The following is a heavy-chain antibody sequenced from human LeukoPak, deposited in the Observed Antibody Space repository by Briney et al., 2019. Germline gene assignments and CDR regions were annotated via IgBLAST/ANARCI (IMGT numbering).Heavy chain of an antibody. J-gene: IGHJ4*02. D-gene: IGHD3-10*01. Sequence: GGPLRLSCAASGFTFISYNMNWVREAPGKGLEWVSSTSSNSRNIYYVDSVKGRFTISRDNAKNSLYLQMSSLRAEDTAVYYCARDYASDYWGQGTLVTVSS. CDR2: TSSNSRNI. CDR3: ARDYASDY. CDR1: GFTFISYN. V-gene: IGHV3-21*01.